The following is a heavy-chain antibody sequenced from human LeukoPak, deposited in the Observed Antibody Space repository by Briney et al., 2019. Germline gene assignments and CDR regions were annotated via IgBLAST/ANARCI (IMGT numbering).Heavy chain of an antibody. Sequence: PSETLSLTWAVYGGSFSGYYWSWIRQPPGKGLEWIGEINHSGSTNYNPSLKSRVTISVDTSKNQFSLKLSSVTAADTAVYYCARADYCSSTSCYNPPYNWFDPWGQGTLVTVSS. J-gene: IGHJ5*02. CDR2: INHSGST. CDR3: ARADYCSSTSCYNPPYNWFDP. CDR1: GGSFSGYY. V-gene: IGHV4-34*01. D-gene: IGHD2-2*02.